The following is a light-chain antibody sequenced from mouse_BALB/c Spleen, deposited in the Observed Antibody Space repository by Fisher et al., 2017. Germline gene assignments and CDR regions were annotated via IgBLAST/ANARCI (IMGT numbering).Light chain of an antibody. J-gene: IGKJ4*01. CDR2: STS. CDR1: SSVSY. V-gene: IGKV4-57*01. CDR3: QQWSSYPFT. Sequence: IVLTQTPAIMSASPGEKVTMTCSASSSVSYMHWFQQKPGTSPKLWIYSTSNLASGVPARFSGSGSGTSYSLTISRMEAEDAATYYCQQWSSYPFTFGSGTKLEIK.